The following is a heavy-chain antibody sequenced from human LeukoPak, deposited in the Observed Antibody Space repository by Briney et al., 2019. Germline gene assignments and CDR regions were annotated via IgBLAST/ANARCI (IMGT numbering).Heavy chain of an antibody. CDR2: ISGSGGST. V-gene: IGHV3-23*01. CDR1: GFTFSSYA. J-gene: IGHJ4*02. Sequence: SGGSLRLSCAASGFTFSSYAMSWVRQAPGKGLEWVSAISGSGGSTYYADSVKGRFTISRDNSKNTLYLQMNSLRAEDTAVYYCAKTLGSYYDILTGGFDYWGQGTLVTVSS. CDR3: AKTLGSYYDILTGGFDY. D-gene: IGHD3-9*01.